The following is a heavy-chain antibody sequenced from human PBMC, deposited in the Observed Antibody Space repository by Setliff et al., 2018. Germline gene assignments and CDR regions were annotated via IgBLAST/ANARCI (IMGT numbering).Heavy chain of an antibody. CDR2: IHGEGFDT. J-gene: IGHJ4*02. D-gene: IGHD1-26*01. CDR3: LKKIIAGAEPPYDYFDY. CDR1: GFTFSTYV. V-gene: IGHV3-23*01. Sequence: PGGSLRLSCAASGFTFSTYVMTWVRQAPGKGLEWVSSIHGEGFDTYYADSVKGRFTISRDNSKNTLFLQMNSLRADDTAVYYCLKKIIAGAEPPYDYFDYWGQGTLVTVSS.